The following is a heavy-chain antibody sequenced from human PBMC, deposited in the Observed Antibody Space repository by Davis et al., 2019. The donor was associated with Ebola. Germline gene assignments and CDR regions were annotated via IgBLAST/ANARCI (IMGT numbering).Heavy chain of an antibody. CDR1: GNSFTSHW. V-gene: IGHV5-51*01. CDR3: ARQGTTSWDS. J-gene: IGHJ4*02. Sequence: GESLKISCKDSGNSFTSHWIGWVRQMPGKGLEWIGFIFPDDSDATYSPSFQGQVTFSVDKSIRTAYLHWNSLKASDPATYYCARQGTTSWDSWGQGTLVTVSS. D-gene: IGHD2-2*01. CDR2: IFPDDSDA.